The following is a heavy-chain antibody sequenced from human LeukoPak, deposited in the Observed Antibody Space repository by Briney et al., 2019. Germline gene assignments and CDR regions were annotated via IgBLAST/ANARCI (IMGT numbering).Heavy chain of an antibody. Sequence: PSETLSLTCAVYGGSFSGGYWSWIRQPPGKGLEWIGEINHSGSTNYNPSLKSRVTISVDRSKNQFSLKLSSVTAADTAVYYCARGITIFGVVIDPWGQGTLVTVSS. CDR2: INHSGST. CDR1: GGSFSGGY. J-gene: IGHJ5*02. CDR3: ARGITIFGVVIDP. D-gene: IGHD3-3*01. V-gene: IGHV4-34*01.